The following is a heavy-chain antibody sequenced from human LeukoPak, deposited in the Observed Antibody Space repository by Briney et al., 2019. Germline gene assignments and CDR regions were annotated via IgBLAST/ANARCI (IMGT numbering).Heavy chain of an antibody. J-gene: IGHJ4*02. Sequence: GGSLRLSCAASGFTFSNAWMSWVRQAPGKGLEWVGRIKSNSNGGTIDYAAPVKGRFTISRDDPKNTLYLQMNSLRAEDTAVYYCARDCCGEWYFFDSWGQGTLVTVSS. CDR2: IKSNSNGGTI. CDR3: ARDCCGEWYFFDS. CDR1: GFTFSNAW. D-gene: IGHD3-10*01. V-gene: IGHV3-15*01.